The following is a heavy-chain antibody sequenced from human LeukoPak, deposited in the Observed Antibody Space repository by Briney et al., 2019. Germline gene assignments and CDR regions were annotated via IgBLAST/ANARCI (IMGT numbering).Heavy chain of an antibody. CDR1: GGSISSSSYY. V-gene: IGHV4-39*07. D-gene: IGHD3-3*01. J-gene: IGHJ5*02. Sequence: PSETLSLTCTVSGGSISSSSYYWGWIRQPPGKGLEWIGSIYYSGSTYYNPSLKSRVTISVDTSKNQFSLKLSSVTAADTAVYYCARGLRVGWFDPWGQGTLVTVSS. CDR2: IYYSGST. CDR3: ARGLRVGWFDP.